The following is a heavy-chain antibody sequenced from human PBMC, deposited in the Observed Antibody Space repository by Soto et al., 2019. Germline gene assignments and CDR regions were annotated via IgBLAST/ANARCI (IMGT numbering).Heavy chain of an antibody. D-gene: IGHD3-3*01. J-gene: IGHJ6*02. CDR1: GGSIDIGGYY. Sequence: TSEALSLPCTLSGGSIDIGGYYWSWIRQHPGKGLEWIGYIYYSGSTYYKPSLKSRVTISVDTSKNQFSLKLSSVTAADTAVYYCARGSFRGFGVVRYYYYGMDVWGQGTTVTVSS. CDR2: IYYSGST. CDR3: ARGSFRGFGVVRYYYYGMDV. V-gene: IGHV4-31*03.